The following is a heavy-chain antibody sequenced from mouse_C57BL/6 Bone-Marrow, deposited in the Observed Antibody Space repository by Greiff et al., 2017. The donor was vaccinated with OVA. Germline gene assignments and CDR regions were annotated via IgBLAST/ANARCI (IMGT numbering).Heavy chain of an antibody. D-gene: IGHD1-1*01. CDR2: IYPGDGDT. CDR3: ARSPITTVVASRYFDV. CDR1: GYAFSSSW. Sequence: ESGPELVKPGASVKISCKASGYAFSSSWMNWVKQRPGKGLEWIGRIYPGDGDTNYNGKFKGKATLTADKSSSTAYMQLSSLTSEDSAVYFCARSPITTVVASRYFDVWGTGTTVTVSS. J-gene: IGHJ1*03. V-gene: IGHV1-82*01.